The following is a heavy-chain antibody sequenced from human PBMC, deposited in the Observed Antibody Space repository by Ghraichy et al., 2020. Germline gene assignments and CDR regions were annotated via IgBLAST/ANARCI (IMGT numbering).Heavy chain of an antibody. D-gene: IGHD3-10*01. CDR3: AKVHYYGSGKGEYYFDY. CDR1: GFTFSSYG. J-gene: IGHJ4*02. Sequence: GGSLRLSCAASGFTFSSYGMHWVRQAPGKGLEWVAVIWYDGSNKYYADSVKGRFTISRDNSKNTLYLQMNSLRAEDTAVYYCAKVHYYGSGKGEYYFDYWGQGTLVTVSS. V-gene: IGHV3-33*06. CDR2: IWYDGSNK.